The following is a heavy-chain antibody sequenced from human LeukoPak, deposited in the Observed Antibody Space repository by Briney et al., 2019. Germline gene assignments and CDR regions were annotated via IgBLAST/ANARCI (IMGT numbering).Heavy chain of an antibody. CDR1: GYTFTNYG. Sequence: ASVKVSCKASGYTFTNYGISWVRQAPGQGLEWMGWISAYNGNTYYTQNLQGRVTMTTDTSTSTAYMELRSLRSDDTAVYYCAKDPGRELGNWGQGTLVTVSS. J-gene: IGHJ4*02. CDR3: AKDPGRELGN. V-gene: IGHV1-18*01. CDR2: ISAYNGNT. D-gene: IGHD3-10*01.